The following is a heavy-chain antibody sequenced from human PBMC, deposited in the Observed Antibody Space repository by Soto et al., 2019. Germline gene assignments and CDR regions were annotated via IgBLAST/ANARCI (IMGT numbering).Heavy chain of an antibody. J-gene: IGHJ5*02. Sequence: PGGSLRLSCAASGFTFSSYAMHWVRQAPGKGLEWVAVISYDGSNKYYADSVKGRFTISRDNSKNTLYLQMNSLRAEDTAVYYCAREYWFDPWGQGTLVTVS. CDR3: AREYWFDP. CDR1: GFTFSSYA. CDR2: ISYDGSNK. V-gene: IGHV3-30-3*01.